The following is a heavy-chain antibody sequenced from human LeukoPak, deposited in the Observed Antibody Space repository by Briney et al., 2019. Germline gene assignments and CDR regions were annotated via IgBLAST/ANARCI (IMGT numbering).Heavy chain of an antibody. CDR2: IKQDGSEK. CDR1: GFTFSNYW. V-gene: IGHV3-7*03. J-gene: IGHJ3*02. Sequence: PGGALRLSCAASGFTFSNYWMTWVRQAPGKGLEWVANIKQDGSEKYYVDSVKGRFTISRDNAKNSLYLQLNSLRAEDTAVYYCAKPKPEEDAFDIWGQGTMVTVSS. CDR3: AKPKPEEDAFDI.